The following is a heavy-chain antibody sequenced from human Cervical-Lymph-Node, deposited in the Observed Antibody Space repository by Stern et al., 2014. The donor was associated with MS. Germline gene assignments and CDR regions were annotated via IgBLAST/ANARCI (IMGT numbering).Heavy chain of an antibody. D-gene: IGHD5-24*01. CDR1: GASISRYY. CDR3: ARHNGEDGYNHFDY. V-gene: IGHV4-59*08. J-gene: IGHJ4*02. Sequence: QVQLQESGPGLVKLSETLSLTCTVSGASISRYYWSWIRQPPGKGLEWIGYLSDSGSTSYNPSLKSRVTILADMSKNHFPLKLSSVTAADTAVYYCARHNGEDGYNHFDYWGQGTLVTVSS. CDR2: LSDSGST.